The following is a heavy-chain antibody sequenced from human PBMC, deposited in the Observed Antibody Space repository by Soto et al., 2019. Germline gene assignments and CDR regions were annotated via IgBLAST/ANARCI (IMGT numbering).Heavy chain of an antibody. D-gene: IGHD4-17*01. CDR1: GFTFDDYA. J-gene: IGHJ4*02. Sequence: GGSLRLSCAASGFTFDDYAMHWVRQAPGKGLEWVSGISCNSGSIDYADSVKGRFTISRDNAKNSLYLQMNSLRAEDTALYYCAKDLLRWTLQYYFDYWGQGTLVTVSS. CDR2: ISCNSGSI. V-gene: IGHV3-9*01. CDR3: AKDLLRWTLQYYFDY.